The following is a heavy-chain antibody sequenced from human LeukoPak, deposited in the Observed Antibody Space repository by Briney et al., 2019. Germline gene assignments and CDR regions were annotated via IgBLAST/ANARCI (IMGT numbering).Heavy chain of an antibody. CDR2: ISGSVGST. V-gene: IGHV3-23*01. CDR3: AKDVGNQTYYDILTGLDY. D-gene: IGHD3-9*01. Sequence: GGSLRLSCAASGFTFSSYWMSWVRQAPGKGLEWVSLISGSVGSTYYHDSVKGRFTISRDNSKNTLYLQMHSLTAEDTAVYYCAKDVGNQTYYDILTGLDYWGQGAQVTVSS. CDR1: GFTFSSYW. J-gene: IGHJ4*02.